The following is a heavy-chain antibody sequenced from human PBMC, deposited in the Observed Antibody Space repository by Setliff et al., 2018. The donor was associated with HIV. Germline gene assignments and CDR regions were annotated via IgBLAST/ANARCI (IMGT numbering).Heavy chain of an antibody. CDR2: VNNDGSST. D-gene: IGHD3-22*01. J-gene: IGHJ6*03. V-gene: IGHV3-74*01. CDR1: GLTFSRHW. CDR3: ARGRNYDSSGYGDYYYYMDV. Sequence: PGGSLRLSCAASGLTFSRHWMHWVRQAPGKGLVWVSRVNNDGSSTTYADSVRGRFAISRDNTKNTVYLQMNSLRAEDTAVYYCARGRNYDSSGYGDYYYYMDVWGKGTTVTVSS.